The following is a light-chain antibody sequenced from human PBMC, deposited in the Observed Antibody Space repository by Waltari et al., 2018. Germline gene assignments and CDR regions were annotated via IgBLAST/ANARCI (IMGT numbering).Light chain of an antibody. CDR1: NSDVGSSKY. CDR3: SSSAGSNKYV. CDR2: EVN. V-gene: IGLV2-8*01. J-gene: IGLJ1*01. Sequence: QSALTQPPSASGSPGQSVAIPCTGTNSDVGSSKYVSWYQQHPGEVPKVIIYEVNKRPSGVPDRFSGSRSGNTASLTVSGLRAEDEADYYCSSSAGSNKYVFGSGTKVTVL.